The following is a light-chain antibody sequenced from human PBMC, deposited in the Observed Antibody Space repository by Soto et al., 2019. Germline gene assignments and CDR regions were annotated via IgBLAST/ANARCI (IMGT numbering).Light chain of an antibody. Sequence: DIQMTQSPSSLSASVGDRVTITCRTSQSIRSSLNWYQQKPGKAPNLLIYAASRLQSGVPSRFSGSGSGTDFTLTISSXQPADFATYYCQQSYSTPFTFGPGTKVDTK. CDR3: QQSYSTPFT. J-gene: IGKJ3*01. CDR1: QSIRSS. CDR2: AAS. V-gene: IGKV1-39*01.